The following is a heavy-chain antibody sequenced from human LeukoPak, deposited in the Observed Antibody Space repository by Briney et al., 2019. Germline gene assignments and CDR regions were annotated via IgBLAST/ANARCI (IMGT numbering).Heavy chain of an antibody. CDR3: ARDVSSSGSYFDY. J-gene: IGHJ4*02. Sequence: PSETLSLTCTVSGGSISSSNYFWSWIRQPPGQELEWIASINYGGTTYYNPSLKSRVTISLDTSKNQFSLKLSSVTAADTAVYYCARDVSSSGSYFDYWGQGTLVTVSS. V-gene: IGHV4-39*07. D-gene: IGHD6-19*01. CDR2: INYGGTT. CDR1: GGSISSSNYF.